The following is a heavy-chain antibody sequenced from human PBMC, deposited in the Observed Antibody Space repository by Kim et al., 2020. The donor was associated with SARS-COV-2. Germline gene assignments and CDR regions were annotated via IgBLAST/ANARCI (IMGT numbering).Heavy chain of an antibody. CDR1: GFTFSSYW. Sequence: GSLRLSCAASGFTFSSYWMSWVRQAPGKGLEWVANIKQDGSEKYYVDSVKGRFTISRDNAKNSLYLQMNSLRAEDTAVYYCARDQENMVRGPNWFDPWGQGTLVTVSS. D-gene: IGHD3-10*01. CDR3: ARDQENMVRGPNWFDP. J-gene: IGHJ5*02. V-gene: IGHV3-7*01. CDR2: IKQDGSEK.